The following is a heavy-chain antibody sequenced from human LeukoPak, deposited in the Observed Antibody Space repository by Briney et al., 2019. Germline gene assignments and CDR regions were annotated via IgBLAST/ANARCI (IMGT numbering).Heavy chain of an antibody. CDR3: ARVGGTPYYYYYMDV. CDR1: GGSISSYY. Sequence: SETLSLTCTVSGGSISSYYWSWIRQPPGKGLEWIGYIYYSGSTNYNPSLKGRVTISVDTSKNQFSLKLNSVTAADTAVYYCARVGGTPYYYYYMDVWGKGTTVTVSS. V-gene: IGHV4-59*01. J-gene: IGHJ6*03. CDR2: IYYSGST. D-gene: IGHD6-19*01.